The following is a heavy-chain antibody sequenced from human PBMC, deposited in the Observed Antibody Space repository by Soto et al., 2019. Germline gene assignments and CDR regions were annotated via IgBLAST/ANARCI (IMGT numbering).Heavy chain of an antibody. J-gene: IGHJ4*02. D-gene: IGHD1-26*01. V-gene: IGHV3-30*18. CDR2: ISYDGSNK. CDR1: GFTFSSYG. Sequence: GGSLRLSCAASGFTFSSYGMHRVRQAPGKGLEWVAVISYDGSNKYYADSVKGRFTISRDNSKNTLYLQMNSLRAEDTAVYYCAKEVWELLGTYYFDYWGQGPLVTVSS. CDR3: AKEVWELLGTYYFDY.